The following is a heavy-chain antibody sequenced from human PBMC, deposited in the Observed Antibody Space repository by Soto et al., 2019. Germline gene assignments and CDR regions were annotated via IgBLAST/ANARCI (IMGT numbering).Heavy chain of an antibody. D-gene: IGHD6-13*01. CDR2: INPSGGST. J-gene: IGHJ4*02. CDR3: VVAAAAGVKPRPPY. Sequence: EASVKVSCKASGYTFTSYYMHWVRQAPGQGLEWMGIINPSGGSTSYAQKFQGRVTMTRDTSTCTVYMELSSLRSEDTAVYYCVVAAAAGVKPRPPYWGQGTLVTVSS. CDR1: GYTFTSYY. V-gene: IGHV1-46*01.